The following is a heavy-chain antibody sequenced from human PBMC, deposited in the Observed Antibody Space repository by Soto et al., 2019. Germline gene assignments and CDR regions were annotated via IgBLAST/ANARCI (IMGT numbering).Heavy chain of an antibody. Sequence: GQLLESGGGMVQPGGSLRLSCAASGFTFSSFAMNWVRLPPGRGLEWVAAVTSSASSTHYADSVKGRFTISRDNSKNTLYLQMNGLRADDTAVYYCAKGGAVLLDPFDVWGQGTMVTVSS. CDR2: VTSSASST. D-gene: IGHD1-26*01. V-gene: IGHV3-23*01. CDR3: AKGGAVLLDPFDV. J-gene: IGHJ3*01. CDR1: GFTFSSFA.